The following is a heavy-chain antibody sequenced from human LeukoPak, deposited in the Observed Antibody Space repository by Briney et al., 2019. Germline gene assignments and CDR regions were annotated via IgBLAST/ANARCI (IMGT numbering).Heavy chain of an antibody. Sequence: PSETLSLTCTVSGGSISSGGYYWSWIRQPPGKGLEWIGYIYHSGSTYYNPSLKSRVTISVDRSKNQFSLKLSSVTAADTAVYYCARENSRALRVGNDYSNENVYFDYWGQGTLVSVSS. J-gene: IGHJ4*02. D-gene: IGHD4-11*01. CDR1: GGSISSGGYY. CDR2: IYHSGST. CDR3: ARENSRALRVGNDYSNENVYFDY. V-gene: IGHV4-30-2*01.